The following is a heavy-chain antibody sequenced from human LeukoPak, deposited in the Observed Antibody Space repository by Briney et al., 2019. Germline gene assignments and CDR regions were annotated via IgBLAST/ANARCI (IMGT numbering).Heavy chain of an antibody. CDR2: ISAYNSNT. D-gene: IGHD1-1*01. Sequence: ASVKLSCKASGYTFTSYGISWVRQAPGQGLEWMGWISAYNSNTNYAQKLQGRVTMTTDTSTSTAYMELRSLRSDDTAVYYCARVSGPRALWKGAGAFDIWGQGTMVTVSS. V-gene: IGHV1-18*01. CDR3: ARVSGPRALWKGAGAFDI. CDR1: GYTFTSYG. J-gene: IGHJ3*02.